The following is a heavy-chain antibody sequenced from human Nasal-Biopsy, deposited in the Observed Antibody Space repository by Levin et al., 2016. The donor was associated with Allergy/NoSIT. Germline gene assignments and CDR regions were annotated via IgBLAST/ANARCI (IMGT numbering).Heavy chain of an antibody. D-gene: IGHD6-19*01. J-gene: IGHJ4*02. CDR1: GFSLSNPRMG. CDR3: ARIGGGGWYDGTPNILFDY. V-gene: IGHV2-26*01. CDR2: IFSNDEK. Sequence: SGPTLMKPTEALTLTCTVSGFSLSNPRMGVSWIRQPPGKALEWLAHIFSNDEKSFKTSLKTSLTISQDTSKSQVVLSMTNLDPVDTATYYCARIGGGGWYDGTPNILFDYWGQGMLVTVSS.